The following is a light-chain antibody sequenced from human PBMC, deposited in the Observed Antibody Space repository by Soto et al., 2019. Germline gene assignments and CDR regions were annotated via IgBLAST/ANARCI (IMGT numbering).Light chain of an antibody. Sequence: EIVLTQSPGTLSLSPGERASLSCRASQSVNSKYLAWYQQKPGQAPRLVIYGASNRATGLPDRFSGSGSGTDFTLTVSRLEPEDFAVYFCQHYGGSPLYTFGQGTKMEIK. CDR3: QHYGGSPLYT. CDR2: GAS. V-gene: IGKV3-20*01. CDR1: QSVNSKY. J-gene: IGKJ2*01.